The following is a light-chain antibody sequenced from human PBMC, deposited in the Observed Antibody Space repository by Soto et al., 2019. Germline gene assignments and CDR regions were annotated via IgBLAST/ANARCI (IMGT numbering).Light chain of an antibody. Sequence: SYELTQPPSVSVALGKTARITCGGNNIGSESVHWYQQKPGQAPVLVIYYDSNRPSGIPERFSGSNSGNTATLTISRVEAGDEADYYCQVWDSSSDHVVFGGGTKLTVL. CDR3: QVWDSSSDHVV. J-gene: IGLJ2*01. CDR2: YDS. V-gene: IGLV3-21*04. CDR1: NIGSES.